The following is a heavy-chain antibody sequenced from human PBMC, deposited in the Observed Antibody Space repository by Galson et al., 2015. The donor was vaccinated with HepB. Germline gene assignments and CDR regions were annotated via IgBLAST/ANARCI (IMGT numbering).Heavy chain of an antibody. V-gene: IGHV3-7*01. CDR1: GFTFSSYW. Sequence: LRLSCAASGFTFSSYWMSWVRQAPGKGLEWVANIKQDGSEKYYVDSVKGRFTISRDNAKNSLYLQMNSLRAEDTAVYYCARGLQQWLVGFDYWGQGTLVTVSS. J-gene: IGHJ4*02. D-gene: IGHD6-19*01. CDR2: IKQDGSEK. CDR3: ARGLQQWLVGFDY.